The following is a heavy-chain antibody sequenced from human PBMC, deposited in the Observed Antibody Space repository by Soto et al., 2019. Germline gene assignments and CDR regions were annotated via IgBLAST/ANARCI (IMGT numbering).Heavy chain of an antibody. CDR2: IYWDDDN. J-gene: IGHJ5*02. CDR1: GFSLSTSGEA. D-gene: IGHD3-10*01. Sequence: QITLKESGPALVKPTQTLTLTCTFSGFSLSTSGEAVGWIRQPPGEALEWLALIYWDDDNRYKPTLKTRLTITKDTSKNQVVLTLTNMDPVDTATYYCAHYVSASPAGWFDPWGQGILVTVSS. V-gene: IGHV2-5*02. CDR3: AHYVSASPAGWFDP.